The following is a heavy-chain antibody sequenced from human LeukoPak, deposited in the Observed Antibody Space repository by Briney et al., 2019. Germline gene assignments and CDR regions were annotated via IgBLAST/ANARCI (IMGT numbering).Heavy chain of an antibody. J-gene: IGHJ4*02. CDR1: GYTFTGYY. CDR2: INPNNGGT. Sequence: ASVKVSCKASGYTFTGYYMHWVRQAPGQGLEWMGWINPNNGGTNYAQKFQGRVTMTRDTSISTAYMELMRLRSDDAAVYYCASVYSGYDLSQLDYWGQGTLVTVSS. V-gene: IGHV1-2*02. D-gene: IGHD5-12*01. CDR3: ASVYSGYDLSQLDY.